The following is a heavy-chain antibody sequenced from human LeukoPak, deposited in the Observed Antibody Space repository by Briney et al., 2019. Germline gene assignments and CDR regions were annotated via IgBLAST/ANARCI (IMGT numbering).Heavy chain of an antibody. J-gene: IGHJ4*02. CDR3: ARDRPYYGSGSYYRFDY. CDR1: GYTFTSNY. V-gene: IGHV1-46*01. D-gene: IGHD3-10*01. Sequence: ASVKVSCKAFGYTFTSNYMHWVRQAPGQGPEWMGVISPSGGSTTYAQKFQGRVTLTRDMSTSTDYLELSSLRSDDTAVYCCARDRPYYGSGSYYRFDYWGQGTLVTVSS. CDR2: ISPSGGST.